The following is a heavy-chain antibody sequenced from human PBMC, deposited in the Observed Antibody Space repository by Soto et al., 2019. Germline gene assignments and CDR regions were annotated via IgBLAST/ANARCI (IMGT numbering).Heavy chain of an antibody. J-gene: IGHJ4*02. CDR2: ISGSGGST. CDR1: GFTFSSYA. V-gene: IGHV3-23*01. Sequence: GGSLRLSCAASGFTFSSYAMSWVCQAPGKGLEWVSAISGSGGSTYYADSVKGRFTISRDNSKNTLYLQMNSLRAEDTAVYYCAKKPISQSRIAVAGPFDYWGQGTLVTVSS. CDR3: AKKPISQSRIAVAGPFDY. D-gene: IGHD6-19*01.